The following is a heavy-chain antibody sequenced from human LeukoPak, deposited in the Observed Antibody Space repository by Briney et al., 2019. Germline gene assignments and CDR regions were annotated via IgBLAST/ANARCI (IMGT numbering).Heavy chain of an antibody. J-gene: IGHJ4*02. V-gene: IGHV1-8*03. CDR2: MNPNSGNT. Sequence: GASVKVSCKASGYTFTDYYIHWVRQAPGQGLEWMGWMNPNSGNTDYAQKFQGRVTITRNTSISTAYMELSSLRSEDTAVYYCARRVTGTHFDYWGQGTLVTVSS. D-gene: IGHD2-21*02. CDR3: ARRVTGTHFDY. CDR1: GYTFTDYY.